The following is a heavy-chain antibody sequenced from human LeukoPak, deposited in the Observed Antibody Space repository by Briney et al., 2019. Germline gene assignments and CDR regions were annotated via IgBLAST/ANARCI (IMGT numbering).Heavy chain of an antibody. J-gene: IGHJ5*02. V-gene: IGHV4-39*02. CDR3: ARLWIVATWFDA. D-gene: IGHD2-2*03. CDR1: NGSMTSDSYY. Sequence: SETLSLTCTVSNGSMTSDSYYWAWVRQPPGKGLEWIGTIFYSGKTYYSASLKSRVTVSLDTSKKNFSLRLSSVTAADAAVYYCARLWIVATWFDAWGQGALVTVSS. CDR2: IFYSGKT.